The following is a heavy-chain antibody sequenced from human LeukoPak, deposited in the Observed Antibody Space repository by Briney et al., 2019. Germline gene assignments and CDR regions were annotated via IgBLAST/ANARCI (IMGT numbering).Heavy chain of an antibody. CDR2: INWNGGST. V-gene: IGHV3-20*04. J-gene: IGHJ4*02. CDR1: GFTFDDYG. Sequence: QPGGSLRLSCAASGFTFDDYGMSWVRPAPGKGLEWVSGINWNGGSTGYADSVKGRFTISRYNAKNSLYLQMNSLRAEDTALYYCARVFLSSDDYVWGSFLGFDYWGQGTLVTVSS. CDR3: ARVFLSSDDYVWGSFLGFDY. D-gene: IGHD3-16*01.